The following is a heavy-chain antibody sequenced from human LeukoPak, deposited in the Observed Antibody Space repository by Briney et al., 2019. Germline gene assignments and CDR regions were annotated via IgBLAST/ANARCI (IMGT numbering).Heavy chain of an antibody. CDR3: ARGNSSGHGSWFDP. V-gene: IGHV4-39*01. J-gene: IGHJ5*02. CDR2: IYYSGSA. Sequence: PSETLSPTCTVSGGSISSSSYYWGWIRQPPGKGLEWIGSIYYSGSAYYNPSLKSRVTISVDTSKNQFSLKLSSVTAADTAVYYCARGNSSGHGSWFDPWGQGTLVTVSS. CDR1: GGSISSSSYY. D-gene: IGHD3-22*01.